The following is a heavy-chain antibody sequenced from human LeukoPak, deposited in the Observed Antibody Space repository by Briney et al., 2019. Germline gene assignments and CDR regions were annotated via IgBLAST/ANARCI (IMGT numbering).Heavy chain of an antibody. V-gene: IGHV1-58*02. D-gene: IGHD6-19*01. CDR2: IVVGSGNA. J-gene: IGHJ5*02. CDR3: AAEIAVASGIVLDP. CDR1: GFTFTSSA. Sequence: SVKVSCKASGFTFTSSAMQWVRQARGQRLEWIGWIVVGSGNANYAQKFQERVTITRDMSTSTAYMELSSLRSEDTAVYYCAAEIAVASGIVLDPWGQGTLVTVSS.